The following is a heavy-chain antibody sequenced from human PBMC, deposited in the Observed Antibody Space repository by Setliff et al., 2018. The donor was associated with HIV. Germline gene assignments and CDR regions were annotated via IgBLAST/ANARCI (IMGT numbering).Heavy chain of an antibody. V-gene: IGHV4-59*08. CDR1: GGSMSGYY. J-gene: IGHJ4*02. CDR3: ARRRSVALSPCDY. Sequence: PSETRSLTCSVSGGSMSGYYWSWIRQPPGNGLEYIGDVYFSGTSNYNSSLKSQVTISIDTSRSHFSLRLTSVTAADTAVYYCARRRSVALSPCDYWGQGALVTVS. CDR2: VYFSGTS.